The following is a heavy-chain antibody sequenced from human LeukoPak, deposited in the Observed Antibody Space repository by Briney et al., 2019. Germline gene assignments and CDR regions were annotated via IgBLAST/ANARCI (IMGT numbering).Heavy chain of an antibody. Sequence: PSETLSLTCAVSGGPISRSSSYWGWIRQPPGKGLQWIGSIYYSGSTYYSPSLKSRVTISVDTSKNQFSLRLSSVTASGTAVYYCARMITWYFDLWGRGTLVTVSS. CDR2: IYYSGST. J-gene: IGHJ2*01. CDR3: ARMITWYFDL. D-gene: IGHD3-16*01. CDR1: GGPISRSSSY. V-gene: IGHV4-39*01.